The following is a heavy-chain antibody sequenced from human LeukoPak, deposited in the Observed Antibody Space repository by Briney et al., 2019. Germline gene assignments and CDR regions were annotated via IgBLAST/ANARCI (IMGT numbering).Heavy chain of an antibody. V-gene: IGHV4-39*01. J-gene: IGHJ4*02. CDR2: IYWRGRT. CDR1: GGSISSTSYY. CDR3: ARLRSNYDQEYFFGY. D-gene: IGHD4-11*01. Sequence: SETLSLTCTVSGGSISSTSYYWGWIRQPPGKGLEWIGSIYWRGRTYYNPSLKSRVTISVDTSKNPFSLKVSSVTAADTAVYYCARLRSNYDQEYFFGYWGQGTLVTVSS.